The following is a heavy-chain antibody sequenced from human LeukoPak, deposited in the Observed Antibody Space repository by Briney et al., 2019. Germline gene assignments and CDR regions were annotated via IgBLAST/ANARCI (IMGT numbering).Heavy chain of an antibody. D-gene: IGHD6-19*01. J-gene: IGHJ4*02. CDR1: GFTFRSYA. Sequence: GGSLRLSCAASGFTFRSYAMSWVRQAPGKGLEWVSTISGSGGNTYYADSVKGRFTISRDNSKNTLYLQMNSLRAEDTAVYYCAKDSFWTSVAGMGFDHWGQGTLVTVSS. CDR2: ISGSGGNT. CDR3: AKDSFWTSVAGMGFDH. V-gene: IGHV3-23*01.